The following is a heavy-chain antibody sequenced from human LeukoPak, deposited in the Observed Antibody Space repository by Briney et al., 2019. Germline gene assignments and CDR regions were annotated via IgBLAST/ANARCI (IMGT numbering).Heavy chain of an antibody. Sequence: GASVKVSCKASGYTFTGYYMHWARQAPGQGLEWMGWINPNSGGTNYAQKFQGRVSMTRDTSISTAYMELSRLRSDDTAVYYCARGTEGITIFGVASRPFDYWGQGTLVTVSS. CDR2: INPNSGGT. CDR3: ARGTEGITIFGVASRPFDY. V-gene: IGHV1-2*02. CDR1: GYTFTGYY. D-gene: IGHD3-3*01. J-gene: IGHJ4*02.